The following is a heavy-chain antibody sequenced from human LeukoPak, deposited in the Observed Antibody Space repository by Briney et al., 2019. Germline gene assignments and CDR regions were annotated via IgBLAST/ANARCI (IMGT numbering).Heavy chain of an antibody. Sequence: ASVKVSCKASGYTFGNYDINWVRQATGQGLEWMGWMNPKSGNTGYARKFKGRVTMTRNTSISTAYMDLSSLTSEDTAVYYCARGRSFWFDPWGQGTLVTVSS. CDR2: MNPKSGNT. D-gene: IGHD3-10*01. CDR1: GYTFGNYD. CDR3: ARGRSFWFDP. J-gene: IGHJ5*01. V-gene: IGHV1-8*01.